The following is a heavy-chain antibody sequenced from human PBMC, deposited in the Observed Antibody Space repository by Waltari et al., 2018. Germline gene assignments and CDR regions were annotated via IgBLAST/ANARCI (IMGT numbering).Heavy chain of an antibody. CDR2: ISGSGSTI. V-gene: IGHV3-48*03. CDR1: GFTFSSYE. CDR3: ARDFARGVHSYFDY. J-gene: IGHJ4*02. D-gene: IGHD3-10*01. Sequence: EVLLVESGGGLVQPGGSLRLSCAASGFTFSSYEMNWVRQAPGKGLEWVSFISGSGSTIDYARAVKGRCTISRDNAKSSVYLQMNSLRAEDTAVYFCARDFARGVHSYFDYWGQGTLVTVSS.